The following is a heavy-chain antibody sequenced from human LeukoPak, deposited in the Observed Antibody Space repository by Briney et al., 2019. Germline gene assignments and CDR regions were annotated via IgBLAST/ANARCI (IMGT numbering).Heavy chain of an antibody. Sequence: GRSLRLSCAASGFTFSSYGMHWVRQAPGKGLEWVAVISYDGSNKYYADSAKGRFTISRDNSKNTLYLQMNSLRAEDTAVYYCAKEDVAYYDRNYYYGMDVWGQGTTVTVSS. CDR2: ISYDGSNK. D-gene: IGHD3-22*01. CDR3: AKEDVAYYDRNYYYGMDV. CDR1: GFTFSSYG. V-gene: IGHV3-30*18. J-gene: IGHJ6*02.